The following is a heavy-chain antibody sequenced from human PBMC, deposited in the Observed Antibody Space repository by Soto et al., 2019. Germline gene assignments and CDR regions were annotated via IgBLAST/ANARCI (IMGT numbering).Heavy chain of an antibody. J-gene: IGHJ4*02. V-gene: IGHV5-51*01. CDR3: ARQATVVTPYYFDF. CDR1: GYTFNSYW. CDR2: IYPGDSET. Sequence: PGESLKISCKGSGYTFNSYWIGWVRQMPGKGLEWMGIIYPGDSETRYSPSFQGHVPISVDKSLNTAYLQWTSLEASDTAMYYCARQATVVTPYYFDFWGQGTLVTVSS. D-gene: IGHD2-21*02.